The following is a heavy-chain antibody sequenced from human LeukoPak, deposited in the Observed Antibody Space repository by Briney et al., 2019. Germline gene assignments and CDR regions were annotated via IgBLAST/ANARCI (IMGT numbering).Heavy chain of an antibody. CDR3: LRDLNWSLDQ. J-gene: IGHJ4*02. D-gene: IGHD1-20*01. CDR2: ISTNGGSI. V-gene: IGHV3-64*04. Sequence: GGSLRLSCLASGFTFNSYALRWVRQAPGKGLEYVSGISTNGGSIHYADSVKGRFTISRDNAKNTLYLQMNSLRAEDTAVYYCLRDLNWSLDQWGQGTLVTVSS. CDR1: GFTFNSYA.